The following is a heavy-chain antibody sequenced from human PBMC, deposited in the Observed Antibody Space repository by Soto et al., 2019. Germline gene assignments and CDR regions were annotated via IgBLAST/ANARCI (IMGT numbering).Heavy chain of an antibody. CDR3: ARHGPYSGHDPAWFDP. CDR1: GGSFSGYY. V-gene: IGHV4-34*01. CDR2: INHSGST. D-gene: IGHD5-12*01. Sequence: SETLALTCAVYGGSFSGYYWTWIRQPPGTGLEWIGEINHSGSTNYNPSLKSRVTISVDTSKNQFSLKLTSVTAADTAVYYCARHGPYSGHDPAWFDPWGQGTLVTVSS. J-gene: IGHJ5*02.